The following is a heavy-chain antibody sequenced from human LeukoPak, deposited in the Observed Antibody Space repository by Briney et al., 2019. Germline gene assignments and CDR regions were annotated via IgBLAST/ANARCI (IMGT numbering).Heavy chain of an antibody. D-gene: IGHD6-19*01. Sequence: ASVKVSCKASGYTFTGYGISWVRQAPGQGLEWMGWISAYNGNTNYAQKLQGRVTMTTDTSTSTAYMELRSLGSDDTAVYYCARYEAVAGMVNYWGQGTLVTVSS. CDR1: GYTFTGYG. J-gene: IGHJ4*02. V-gene: IGHV1-18*01. CDR2: ISAYNGNT. CDR3: ARYEAVAGMVNY.